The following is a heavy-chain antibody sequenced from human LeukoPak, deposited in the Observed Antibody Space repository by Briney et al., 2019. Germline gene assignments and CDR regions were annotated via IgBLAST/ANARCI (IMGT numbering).Heavy chain of an antibody. CDR2: IKQDGSEK. J-gene: IGHJ4*02. V-gene: IGHV3-7*01. D-gene: IGHD3-22*01. Sequence: PGGSLRLSCVASGFTFNSYWMTWVRQAPGKGLEWVANIKQDGSEKYYVDSVKGRFTISRDSAKNSLYLQMNSLRTEDTAVYYCARVPYYYDSSGYSYYFDYWGQGTLVTVSS. CDR3: ARVPYYYDSSGYSYYFDY. CDR1: GFTFNSYW.